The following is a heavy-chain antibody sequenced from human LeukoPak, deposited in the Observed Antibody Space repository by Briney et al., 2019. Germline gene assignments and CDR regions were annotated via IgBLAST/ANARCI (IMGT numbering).Heavy chain of an antibody. J-gene: IGHJ4*02. D-gene: IGHD3-10*01. V-gene: IGHV4-30-4*08. CDR3: ARSLWFSLDY. CDR1: GGSISSGDYY. CDR2: IYYSGST. Sequence: PSETLSLACTVSGGSISSGDYYWSWIRQPPGKGLEWIGYIYYSGSTCYNPSLQRRVTISVDTSKNQFSLKLSPVTAADTAVYYCARSLWFSLDYWGQGTLVTASS.